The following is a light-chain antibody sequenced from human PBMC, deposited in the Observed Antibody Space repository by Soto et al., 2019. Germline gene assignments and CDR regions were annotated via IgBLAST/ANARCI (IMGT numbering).Light chain of an antibody. CDR1: QTINNN. V-gene: IGKV3-15*01. CDR3: QHYNNGPR. J-gene: IGKJ1*01. Sequence: ETVMTQSPATLSVSPGEGATLSCRASQTINNNLAWYQQKPGQAPRLLIYGASRWATGVPARFSGSGSGTEFTLTISSLQSEDFAVYYCQHYNNGPRFGQGTKVDVK. CDR2: GAS.